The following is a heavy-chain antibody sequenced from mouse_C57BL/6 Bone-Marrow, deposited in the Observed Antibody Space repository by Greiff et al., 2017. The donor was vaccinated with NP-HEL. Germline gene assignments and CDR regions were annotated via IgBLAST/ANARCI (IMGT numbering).Heavy chain of an antibody. J-gene: IGHJ3*01. D-gene: IGHD1-1*01. CDR1: GYTFTSYW. CDR3: ARGYYGSSYWFAY. V-gene: IGHV1-53*01. Sequence: VQLQQPGTEPVKPGASVKLSCKASGYTFTSYWMHWVKQRPGQGLEWIGNINPSNGGTNYNEKFKSKATLTVDKSSSTAYMQLSSLTSEDSAVYYCARGYYGSSYWFAYWGQGTLVTVSA. CDR2: INPSNGGT.